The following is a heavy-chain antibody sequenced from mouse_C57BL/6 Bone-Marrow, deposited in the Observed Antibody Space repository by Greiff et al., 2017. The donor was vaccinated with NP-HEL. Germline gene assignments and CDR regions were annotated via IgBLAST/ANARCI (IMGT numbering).Heavy chain of an antibody. D-gene: IGHD1-1*01. V-gene: IGHV1-19*01. CDR3: ARSVVAFYAMDY. Sequence: EVQLQQSGPVLVKPGASVKISCKASGYTFTDYYMNWVKQSHGKSLEWIGVINPYNGGTSYNQKFKGKATLTVDKSSSTAYMELNSLTSEDSAVYYCARSVVAFYAMDYWGQGTSVTVSS. J-gene: IGHJ4*01. CDR1: GYTFTDYY. CDR2: INPYNGGT.